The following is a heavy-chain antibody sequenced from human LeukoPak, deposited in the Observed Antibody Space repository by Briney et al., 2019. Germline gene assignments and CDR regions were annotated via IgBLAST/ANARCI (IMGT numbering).Heavy chain of an antibody. Sequence: SETLSLTCAVYGGSFSGYYWSWIRQPPGKGLEWIGEINHSGSTNYNPSLKSRVTISVDMSKNQFSLKLSSVTAADTAVYYCARDRRIGLADAFDIWGQGTMVTVSS. CDR2: INHSGST. D-gene: IGHD1-26*01. CDR1: GGSFSGYY. J-gene: IGHJ3*02. V-gene: IGHV4-34*01. CDR3: ARDRRIGLADAFDI.